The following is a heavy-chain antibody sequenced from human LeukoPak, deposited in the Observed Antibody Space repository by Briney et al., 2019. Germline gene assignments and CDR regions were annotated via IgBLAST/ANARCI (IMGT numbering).Heavy chain of an antibody. J-gene: IGHJ5*02. CDR1: GGSISSSSYY. V-gene: IGHV4-39*01. D-gene: IGHD2-2*01. CDR2: IYYSGST. CDR3: ARRGYCSSTSCYEYWFDP. Sequence: SETLSLTCTVSGGSISSSSYYWGWVRQPPGKGLEWIGIIYYSGSTYHNPSLKSRLTISVDTSKNQFSLKLSSVTATDTAVYYCARRGYCSSTSCYEYWFDPWGQGTLVTVSS.